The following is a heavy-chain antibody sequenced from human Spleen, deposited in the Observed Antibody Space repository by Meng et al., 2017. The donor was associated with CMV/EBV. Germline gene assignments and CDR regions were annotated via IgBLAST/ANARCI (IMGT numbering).Heavy chain of an antibody. V-gene: IGHV4-30-4*08. Sequence: SETLSLTCAVYGGSFSGYYWSWIRQPPGKGLQWIGYIYYSGITYYNPSLKSRVIISVDTSQNQLSLTLSSVSAADTAVYYCARVTPTYYDSSGPFDYWGQGTVVTVSS. D-gene: IGHD3-22*01. CDR1: GGSFSGYY. J-gene: IGHJ4*02. CDR3: ARVTPTYYDSSGPFDY. CDR2: IYYSGIT.